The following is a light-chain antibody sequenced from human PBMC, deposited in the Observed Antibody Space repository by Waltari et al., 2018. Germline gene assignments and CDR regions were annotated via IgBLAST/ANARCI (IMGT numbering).Light chain of an antibody. V-gene: IGLV1-44*01. J-gene: IGLJ1*01. CDR3: ASWDDRLDAYV. CDR1: SSNVRSNV. Sequence: QSVLTQPPSASGTPGQRVIIPCSGTSSNVRSNVLNWYHQLPGTAPKLLIFNAVYRPSGVPDRFSGSRSATSASLAISGLQSDDESTYYCASWDDRLDAYVFGTGTRVTVL. CDR2: NAV.